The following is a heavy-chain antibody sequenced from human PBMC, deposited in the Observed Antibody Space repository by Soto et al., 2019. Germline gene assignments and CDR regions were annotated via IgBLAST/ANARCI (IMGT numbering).Heavy chain of an antibody. J-gene: IGHJ6*02. CDR3: ARGYCSGGSCSPYGMDV. D-gene: IGHD2-15*01. Sequence: PGESQKISCIGCGYSFTSYWIGWVRQMPGKGLEWMGIIYPGVSDTRYSMSFQGQVTISADKSISTAYLQWSSLKATDTAMYYCARGYCSGGSCSPYGMDVWGQGTRVTVS. V-gene: IGHV5-51*01. CDR2: IYPGVSDT. CDR1: GYSFTSYW.